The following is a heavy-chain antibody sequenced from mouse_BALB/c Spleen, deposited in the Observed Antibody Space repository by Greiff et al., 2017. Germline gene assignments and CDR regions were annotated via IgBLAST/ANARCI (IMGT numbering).Heavy chain of an antibody. V-gene: IGHV1-85*01. CDR1: GYTFTSYD. CDR2: IFPGDGST. J-gene: IGHJ2*01. D-gene: IGHD1-1*01. Sequence: QVQLKESGAELVKPGASVKLSCKASGYTFTSYDINWVRQRPEQGLEWIGWIFPGDGSTKYNEKFKGKATLTSDKSSSTAYMELSSLTSEDSAVYYCARDTTVVAPDYWGQGTTLTVSS. CDR3: ARDTTVVAPDY.